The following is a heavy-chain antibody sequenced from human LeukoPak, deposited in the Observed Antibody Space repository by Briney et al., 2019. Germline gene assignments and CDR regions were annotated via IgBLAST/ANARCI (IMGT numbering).Heavy chain of an antibody. D-gene: IGHD3-22*01. CDR2: ISSSGSYI. CDR3: ARAEDGYYYDSSGPPGTIDY. Sequence: PGGSLRLSCAASGFTFSSYSMNWVRQAPGKGLEWVSSISSSGSYIYYADSVKGRFTISRDNAKNSLYLQMNSLRAEDTAVYYCARAEDGYYYDSSGPPGTIDYWGQGTLVTVSS. J-gene: IGHJ4*02. CDR1: GFTFSSYS. V-gene: IGHV3-21*01.